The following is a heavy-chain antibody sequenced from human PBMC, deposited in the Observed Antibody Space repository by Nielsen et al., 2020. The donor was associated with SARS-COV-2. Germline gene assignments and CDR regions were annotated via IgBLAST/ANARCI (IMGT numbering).Heavy chain of an antibody. CDR2: VSGDRAHTT. Sequence: GGSLRLSCEASGFSFGGYGMLWVRQGAGKGLEWVAAVSGDRAHTTYYADSVEGRFTISRDNSNSTLYLQMNSLQPDDTAIYYCARFRGTINSSDYWGQGTLVIVSS. J-gene: IGHJ4*02. D-gene: IGHD1-26*01. CDR3: ARFRGTINSSDY. V-gene: IGHV3-23*01. CDR1: GFSFGGYG.